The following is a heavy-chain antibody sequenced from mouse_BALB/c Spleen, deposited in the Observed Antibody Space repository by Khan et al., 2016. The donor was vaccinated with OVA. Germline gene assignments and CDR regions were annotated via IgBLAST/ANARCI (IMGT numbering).Heavy chain of an antibody. J-gene: IGHJ2*01. D-gene: IGHD2-3*01. CDR1: GYTFTDYA. CDR2: ISTYSGNT. Sequence: QVQLQQSGPELVRPGVSVKISCKGSGYTFTDYAMHWVKQSHAKSLEWIGLISTYSGNTNYKQKFKGKATMTVDKYSSTAYMELAILTSEDSAIYYGTRPAYDGYYDYWGQGTTLTVSS. V-gene: IGHV1S137*01. CDR3: TRPAYDGYYDY.